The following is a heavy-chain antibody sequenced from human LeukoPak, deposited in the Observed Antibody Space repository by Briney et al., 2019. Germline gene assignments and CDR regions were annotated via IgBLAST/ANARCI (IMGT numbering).Heavy chain of an antibody. D-gene: IGHD6-13*01. V-gene: IGHV4-59*08. CDR3: ARHVIIAAAAPFDY. J-gene: IGHJ4*02. Sequence: SETLSLTCTVSGGSISSYYWSWIRQPPGKGLEWIGYIYYSGSTNYNPSLKSRVTISVDTSKNQFSLKLSSVTAADTAVYYCARHVIIAAAAPFDYWGQGTLVTVSS. CDR1: GGSISSYY. CDR2: IYYSGST.